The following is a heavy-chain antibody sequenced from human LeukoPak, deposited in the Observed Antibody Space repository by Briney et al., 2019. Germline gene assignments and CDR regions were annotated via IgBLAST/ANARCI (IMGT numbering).Heavy chain of an antibody. Sequence: ASVTVSFTASGYTFTGYYMHWVRQAPGQGLEWMGRINPNSGGTNYAQKFQGRVTMTRDTSISTAYMELSRLRSDDTAVYYCARDRSLIIKDYYYYGMDVWGQGTTVTVSS. CDR1: GYTFTGYY. D-gene: IGHD2-8*01. CDR2: INPNSGGT. CDR3: ARDRSLIIKDYYYYGMDV. J-gene: IGHJ6*02. V-gene: IGHV1-2*06.